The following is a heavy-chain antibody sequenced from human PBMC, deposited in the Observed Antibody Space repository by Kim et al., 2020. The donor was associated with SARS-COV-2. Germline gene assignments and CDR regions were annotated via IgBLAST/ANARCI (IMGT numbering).Heavy chain of an antibody. CDR1: GFTFSSYW. CDR2: INSDGGTT. Sequence: GGSLRLSCAASGFTFSSYWMHWVRQAPGKGLVWVSRINSDGGTTSYADSVKGRFTISRDNAKSTLYLHMNSLRAEDTAVYYCASRRYTGTYYYFDYWGQGALLTVSA. J-gene: IGHJ4*02. D-gene: IGHD1-26*01. CDR3: ASRRYTGTYYYFDY. V-gene: IGHV3-74*01.